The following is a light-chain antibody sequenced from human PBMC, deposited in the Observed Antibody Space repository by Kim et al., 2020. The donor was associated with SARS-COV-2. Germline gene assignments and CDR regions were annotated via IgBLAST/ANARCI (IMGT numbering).Light chain of an antibody. J-gene: IGKJ2*01. CDR3: QQYNSHPYT. Sequence: DIQMTQSPSSLSASVGDRVTITCRASQTISTWLAWYQQKPGRAPKLLIHKSSTLQSGVPSRFRGSGSGTEFTLTISSLQSDDFATYYCQQYNSHPYTFGQGTKLEI. V-gene: IGKV1-5*03. CDR1: QTISTW. CDR2: KSS.